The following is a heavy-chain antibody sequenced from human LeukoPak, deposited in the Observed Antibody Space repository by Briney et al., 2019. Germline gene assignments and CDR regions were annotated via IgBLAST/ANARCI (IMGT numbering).Heavy chain of an antibody. V-gene: IGHV3-49*04. J-gene: IGHJ4*02. D-gene: IGHD2-2*01. CDR2: IRSKAYGGTT. CDR1: GFTFGDYA. Sequence: PGGSLRLSCTASGFTFGDYAMSWVRQAPGKGLEWVGFIRSKAYGGTTEYAASVKGRLTISRDDSKSIAYLQMNSLKTEDTAVYYCTREYAQGGFDYWGQGTLVTVSS. CDR3: TREYAQGGFDY.